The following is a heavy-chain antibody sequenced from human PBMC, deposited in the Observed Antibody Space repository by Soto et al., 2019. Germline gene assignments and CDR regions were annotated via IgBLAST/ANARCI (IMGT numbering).Heavy chain of an antibody. J-gene: IGHJ5*02. V-gene: IGHV4-39*01. Sequence: ASETLSLTCTVSGGSISSSSYYWGWIRQPPGKGLEWIGSIYYSGSTYYNPSLKSRVTISVDTSKNQFSLKLSSVTAADTAVYYCERNPGIHYDFWSGYFLGWFDPWGQGTLVTVSS. CDR2: IYYSGST. CDR1: GGSISSSSYY. CDR3: ERNPGIHYDFWSGYFLGWFDP. D-gene: IGHD3-3*01.